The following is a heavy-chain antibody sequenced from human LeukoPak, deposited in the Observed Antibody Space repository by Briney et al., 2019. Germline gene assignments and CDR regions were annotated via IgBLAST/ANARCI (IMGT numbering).Heavy chain of an antibody. CDR3: ARGCSNHICYGYY. Sequence: GGSLRLSCAASGFTFSGSAMHWVRQASGKGLEWVGRIRSKANSYATAYAASVKGRFTISRDNAKNTLYLQINSLRVDDTAVYYCARGCSNHICYGYYWGQGTLVTVPS. V-gene: IGHV3-73*01. CDR1: GFTFSGSA. D-gene: IGHD2-8*01. CDR2: IRSKANSYAT. J-gene: IGHJ4*02.